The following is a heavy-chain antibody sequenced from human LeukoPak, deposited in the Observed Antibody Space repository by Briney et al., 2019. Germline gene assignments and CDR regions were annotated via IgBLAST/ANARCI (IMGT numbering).Heavy chain of an antibody. CDR1: GFTFSSYA. D-gene: IGHD4-11*01. CDR3: AKVRSAVPTPLYFDY. V-gene: IGHV3-23*01. CDR2: ISGSGGST. Sequence: GGSLRLSCAASGFTFSSYAMSWVRQAPGKGLEWVSAISGSGGSTYYADSVKSRFTISRDNSKNTLYLQMNSLRAEDTAVYYCAKVRSAVPTPLYFDYWGQGTLVTVSS. J-gene: IGHJ4*02.